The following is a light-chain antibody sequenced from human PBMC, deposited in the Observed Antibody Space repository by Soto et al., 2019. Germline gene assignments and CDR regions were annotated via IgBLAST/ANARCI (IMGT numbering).Light chain of an antibody. CDR1: QSISSY. J-gene: IGKJ5*01. V-gene: IGKV1-39*01. Sequence: DIQTTQSPSSLSASVGDRVTITCRASQSISSYLNWYQQKPGKAPTLLXYAASTLQSGVPSRFSGSGSGTDFTLTISSLQPEDFATYYCQQSYSTPPITFGQGTRLEIK. CDR2: AAS. CDR3: QQSYSTPPIT.